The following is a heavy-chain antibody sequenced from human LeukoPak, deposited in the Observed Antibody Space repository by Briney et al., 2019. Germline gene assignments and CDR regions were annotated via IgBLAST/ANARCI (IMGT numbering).Heavy chain of an antibody. CDR1: GCSISSYY. Sequence: SETLSLTCTVSGCSISSYYWSWIRQPPGKGLEWVGYIYYSGSTNYNPSLKSRVTITVGTSKNQFSLKLSSVTSADTAVYYCARDRAQWFFGEFHYYMDVWGKGTTVTISS. CDR2: IYYSGST. D-gene: IGHD3-10*01. J-gene: IGHJ6*03. V-gene: IGHV4-59*12. CDR3: ARDRAQWFFGEFHYYMDV.